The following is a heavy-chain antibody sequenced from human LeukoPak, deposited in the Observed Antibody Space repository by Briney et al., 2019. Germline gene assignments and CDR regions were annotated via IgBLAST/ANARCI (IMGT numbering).Heavy chain of an antibody. Sequence: SVEVSCKASGGTFSSYAISWVRQAPGQGLEWMGRIIPILGIANYAQKFQGRVTITADKSTSTAYMELSSLRSEDTAVYYCARGDSITYYYYGMDVWGQGTTVTVSS. J-gene: IGHJ6*02. V-gene: IGHV1-69*04. CDR2: IIPILGIA. CDR3: ARGDSITYYYYGMDV. CDR1: GGTFSSYA. D-gene: IGHD2/OR15-2a*01.